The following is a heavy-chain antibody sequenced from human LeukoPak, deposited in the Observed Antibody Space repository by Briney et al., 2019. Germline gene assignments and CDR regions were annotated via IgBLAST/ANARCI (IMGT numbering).Heavy chain of an antibody. Sequence: GGSLRLSCAASGFTFSNERMHWVRQAPGKGLFWVSYIDSDGSGATYADSVRGRFTISRDNAKSTLHLHMNSLRAEDTGVYFCAKSDSPLPYWGQGTQVTVS. CDR2: IDSDGSGA. J-gene: IGHJ4*02. V-gene: IGHV3-74*01. CDR1: GFTFSNER. CDR3: AKSDSPLPY.